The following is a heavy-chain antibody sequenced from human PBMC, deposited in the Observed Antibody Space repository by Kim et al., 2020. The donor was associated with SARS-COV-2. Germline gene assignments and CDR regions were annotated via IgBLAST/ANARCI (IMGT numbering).Heavy chain of an antibody. V-gene: IGHV3-15*01. Sequence: GGSLRLSCAASGFTFSNAWMSWVRQAPGKGLEWVGRIKSKTDGGTTDYAAPVKGRFTISRDDSKNTLYLQMNSLKTEDTAVYYCTTEPAPTRYYYDSSGYYSAVDYWGQGTLVTVSS. J-gene: IGHJ4*02. CDR2: IKSKTDGGTT. D-gene: IGHD3-22*01. CDR3: TTEPAPTRYYYDSSGYYSAVDY. CDR1: GFTFSNAW.